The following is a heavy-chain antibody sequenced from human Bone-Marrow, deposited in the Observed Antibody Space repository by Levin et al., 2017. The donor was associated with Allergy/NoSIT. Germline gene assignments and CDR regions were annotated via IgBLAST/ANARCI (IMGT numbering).Heavy chain of an antibody. CDR2: ISGSGGST. D-gene: IGHD4-17*01. J-gene: IGHJ6*02. V-gene: IGHV3-23*01. CDR1: GFTFSSYA. Sequence: GGSLRLSCAASGFTFSSYAMSWVRQAPGKGLEWVSAISGSGGSTYYADSVKGRFTISRDNSKNTLYLQMNSLRAEDTAVYYCAKDLEAGDYGELGYYDDGMDVWGQGTTVTVSS. CDR3: AKDLEAGDYGELGYYDDGMDV.